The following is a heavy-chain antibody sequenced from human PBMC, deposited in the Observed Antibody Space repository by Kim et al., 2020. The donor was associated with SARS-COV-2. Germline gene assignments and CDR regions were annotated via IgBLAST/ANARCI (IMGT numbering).Heavy chain of an antibody. Sequence: GGSLRLSCAASGFTFSSYAMIWVRQAPGKGLECVSTISGRGGVTYYADSVVGRFTISRDDSKNTLYLQMNSLRVDDTAVYYCARRSDFWSGPPDYWGQGTLVTVSS. CDR2: ISGRGGVT. V-gene: IGHV3-23*01. CDR3: ARRSDFWSGPPDY. CDR1: GFTFSSYA. J-gene: IGHJ4*02. D-gene: IGHD3-3*01.